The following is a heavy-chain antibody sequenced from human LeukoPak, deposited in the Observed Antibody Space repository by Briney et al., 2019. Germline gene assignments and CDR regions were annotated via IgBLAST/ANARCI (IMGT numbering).Heavy chain of an antibody. CDR2: ISGSGDTT. D-gene: IGHD6-19*01. Sequence: QPGGSLRLSCAASGFTFSSYAMNWVRQAPGKGLEWVSVISGSGDTTYYSDSVKGRFIISRDNSKNTLYLQMNSLRAEDTAVYYCAKAGIAVPATPEYCGQGTQVTVSS. CDR1: GFTFSSYA. J-gene: IGHJ4*02. V-gene: IGHV3-23*01. CDR3: AKAGIAVPATPEY.